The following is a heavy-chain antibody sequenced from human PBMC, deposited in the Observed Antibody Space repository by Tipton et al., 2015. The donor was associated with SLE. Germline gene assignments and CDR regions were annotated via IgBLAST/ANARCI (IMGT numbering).Heavy chain of an antibody. J-gene: IGHJ3*02. V-gene: IGHV3-11*06. CDR2: ISSSSSYT. Sequence: SLRLSCAASGFTFSGYYMTWIRQAPGKGLEWISYISSSSSYTNHADSVKGRFTISRDNAKNSLYLQMNSLRVEDTAVYYCAAKMGYDAFDIWGQGTMVTVSS. D-gene: IGHD1-26*01. CDR3: AAKMGYDAFDI. CDR1: GFTFSGYY.